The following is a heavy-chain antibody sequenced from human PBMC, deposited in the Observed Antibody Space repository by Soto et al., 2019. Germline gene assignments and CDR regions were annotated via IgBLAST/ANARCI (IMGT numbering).Heavy chain of an antibody. CDR3: ARDEVALRQWLGLDY. V-gene: IGHV3-48*02. Sequence: PGGSLRRSCSASGFTFSSYSMNWVRQAPWKGLEWVSYISSSSSTIYYADSVKGRFTISRDNAKNSLYLQMNSLRDEDTAVYYCARDEVALRQWLGLDYWGQGTLVTVSS. CDR2: ISSSSSTI. D-gene: IGHD6-19*01. J-gene: IGHJ4*02. CDR1: GFTFSSYS.